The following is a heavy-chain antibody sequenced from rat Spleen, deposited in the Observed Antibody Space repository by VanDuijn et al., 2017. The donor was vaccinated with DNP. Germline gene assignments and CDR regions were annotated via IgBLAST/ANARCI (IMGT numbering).Heavy chain of an antibody. CDR3: ARHRTGSWDY. V-gene: IGHV5-31*01. CDR1: GFTFNNYW. CDR2: ITSSGGST. Sequence: EVQLVESGGDLVQPGRSLKLSCVASGFTFNNYWMTWIRQVPGKGLEWVATITSSGGSTYYPDSVKGRFTISRDNAKSTLYLQINSLRSEDMATYYCARHRTGSWDYWGQGVMVTVSS. J-gene: IGHJ2*01. D-gene: IGHD5-1*01.